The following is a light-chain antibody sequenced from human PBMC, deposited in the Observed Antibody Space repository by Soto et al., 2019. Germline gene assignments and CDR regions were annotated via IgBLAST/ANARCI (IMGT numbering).Light chain of an antibody. CDR2: DVS. Sequence: QSALTQPASVSGSPGQSITISCTGTSSDIGTYNYVSWYQQHPDKAPKLIISDVSNRPSGVSNRFSGSKSGNTASLTISGLQAEDEADYYCSSYTSSNTGYVFGPGTKVTVL. J-gene: IGLJ1*01. CDR1: SSDIGTYNY. CDR3: SSYTSSNTGYV. V-gene: IGLV2-14*01.